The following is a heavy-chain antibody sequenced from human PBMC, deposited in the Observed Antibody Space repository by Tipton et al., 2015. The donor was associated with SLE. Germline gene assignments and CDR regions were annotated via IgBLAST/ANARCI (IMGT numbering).Heavy chain of an antibody. CDR1: GGSISSYY. Sequence: TLSLTCTASGGSISSYYWSWIRQPPGKGLEWIGYIYYSGSTNYNPSLKSRVTISVDTSKNQFSLKLSSVTAADTAVYYCARGTIVVAALDAFDIWGQGTMVTVSS. CDR3: ARGTIVVAALDAFDI. D-gene: IGHD2-21*01. CDR2: IYYSGST. J-gene: IGHJ3*02. V-gene: IGHV4-59*01.